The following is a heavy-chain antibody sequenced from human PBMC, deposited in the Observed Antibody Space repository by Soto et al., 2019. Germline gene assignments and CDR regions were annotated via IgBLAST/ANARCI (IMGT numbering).Heavy chain of an antibody. J-gene: IGHJ6*02. V-gene: IGHV4-30-4*01. CDR3: AREARGGATHYYGMDV. CDR1: GGSISSGDYY. Sequence: QVQLQESGPGLVKPSQTLSLTCTVSGGSISSGDYYWSWIRQPPGKGLEWIGYIYYSGSTYYNPSLKGRVTIAVDTSKNQFSLKLSSVTAADTAVYYCAREARGGATHYYGMDVWGQGTTVTVSS. D-gene: IGHD1-26*01. CDR2: IYYSGST.